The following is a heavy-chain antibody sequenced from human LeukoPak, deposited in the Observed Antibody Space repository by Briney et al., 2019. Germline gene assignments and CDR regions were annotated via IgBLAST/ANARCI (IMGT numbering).Heavy chain of an antibody. V-gene: IGHV4-61*01. J-gene: IGHJ4*02. CDR3: ARVGAAAGSLDY. Sequence: ASETLSLTCTVSGGSVSSGSYYWSWIRQPPGKGLEWMGYIYYSGSTNYNPSLKSRVTISVDTSKNQFSLKLSSVTAADTAVYYCARVGAAAGSLDYWGQGTLVTVSS. CDR2: IYYSGST. D-gene: IGHD6-13*01. CDR1: GGSVSSGSYY.